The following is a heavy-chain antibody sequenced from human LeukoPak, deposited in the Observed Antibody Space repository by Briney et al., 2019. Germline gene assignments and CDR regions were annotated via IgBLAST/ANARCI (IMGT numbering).Heavy chain of an antibody. J-gene: IGHJ4*02. CDR3: ARHAEYNSGWHFYLDH. Sequence: PSETLSLTCTVSGVSTTNGIYYWAWVRQPPGRGLEWLGSVHNVGSTYSNLSLRSRVTMSIDTSKNQFSLRLNSVTAADTAVYYCARHAEYNSGWHFYLDHWGQGILVTVSS. D-gene: IGHD6-19*01. V-gene: IGHV4-39*01. CDR1: GVSTTNGIYY. CDR2: VHNVGST.